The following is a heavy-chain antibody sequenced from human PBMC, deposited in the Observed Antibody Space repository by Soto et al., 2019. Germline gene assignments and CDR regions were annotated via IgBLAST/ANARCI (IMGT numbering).Heavy chain of an antibody. J-gene: IGHJ4*02. CDR2: ISGSNGDT. Sequence: VQLVQSGAEVKESGASVKVSCKASGYTFINYGVAWVRRAPGQGPEWMGWISGSNGDTKYAQNLQNRVSLTTDTSTNTAYMELRSLRPDDTAIYFCGRGGLAVSGTYDDWGQGTLVTVSS. V-gene: IGHV1-18*01. CDR3: GRGGLAVSGTYDD. CDR1: GYTFINYG. D-gene: IGHD6-19*01.